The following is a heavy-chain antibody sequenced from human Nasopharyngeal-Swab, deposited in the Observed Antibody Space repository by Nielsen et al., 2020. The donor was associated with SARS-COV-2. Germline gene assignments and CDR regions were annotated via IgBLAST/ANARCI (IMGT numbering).Heavy chain of an antibody. CDR3: ARGWGSSWLYHYAMDV. J-gene: IGHJ6*02. D-gene: IGHD6-13*01. V-gene: IGHV3-30*03. Sequence: GESLKISCAASGFTFSSYWMHWVRQAPGKGLEWVAVISYDGSNKYYADSVKGRFTISRDNAKKTLFLQMNSLRGEDTAVYYCARGWGSSWLYHYAMDVWGQGTTVTVSS. CDR2: ISYDGSNK. CDR1: GFTFSSYW.